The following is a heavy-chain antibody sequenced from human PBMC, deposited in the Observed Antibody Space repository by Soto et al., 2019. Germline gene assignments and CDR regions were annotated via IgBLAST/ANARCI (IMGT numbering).Heavy chain of an antibody. CDR1: GYTFSNYG. V-gene: IGHV1-18*01. D-gene: IGHD6-13*01. CDR2: ISVYNGNT. CDR3: ARDGSSSWPNFDY. Sequence: ASVKVSCKASGYTFSNYGISWVRQAPGQGLEWMGWISVYNGNTHYAQKFQGRVTMTTDTSTSTAYMELRSLRSDDTAMFYCARDGSSSWPNFDYWGQGTLVTVSS. J-gene: IGHJ4*02.